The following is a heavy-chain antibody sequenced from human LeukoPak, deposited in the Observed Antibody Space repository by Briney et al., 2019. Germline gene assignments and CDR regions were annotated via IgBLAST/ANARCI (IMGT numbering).Heavy chain of an antibody. CDR1: GFTFSSYG. V-gene: IGHV3-33*01. J-gene: IGHJ4*02. CDR3: ARQTLTLSFDY. D-gene: IGHD2-21*02. Sequence: PGGSLRLSCAASGFTFSSYGMHWVRQAPGKGLEWVAVIWYDGSNKYYADSVKGRFTISRDNSGNTLYLQMNSLRAEDTAVYYCARQTLTLSFDYWGQGTLVTVSS. CDR2: IWYDGSNK.